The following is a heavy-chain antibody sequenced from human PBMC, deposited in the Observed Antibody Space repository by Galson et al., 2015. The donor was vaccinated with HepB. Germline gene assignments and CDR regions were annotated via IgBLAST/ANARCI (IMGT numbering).Heavy chain of an antibody. V-gene: IGHV3-23*01. CDR3: AKDHTVAVAGKGRY. CDR2: ISGSGGST. CDR1: GFTFSSYA. J-gene: IGHJ4*02. Sequence: SLRLSCAASGFTFSSYAMSWVRQAPGKGLEWVSAISGSGGSTYYADSVKGRFTISRDNSKNTLYLQMNSLRAEDTAVYYCAKDHTVAVAGKGRYWGQGTLVTVSS. D-gene: IGHD6-19*01.